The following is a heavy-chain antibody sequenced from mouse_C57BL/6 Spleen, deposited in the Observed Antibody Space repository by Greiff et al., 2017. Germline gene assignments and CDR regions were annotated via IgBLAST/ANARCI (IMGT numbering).Heavy chain of an antibody. J-gene: IGHJ3*01. Sequence: QVHVKQPGAELVRPGSSVKLSCKASGYTFTSYWMHWVKQRPIQGLEWIGNIDPSDSETHYNQKFKDKATLTVDKSSSTAYMQLSSLTSEDSAVYYCARAYSPGFAYWGQGTLVTVSA. D-gene: IGHD2-12*01. V-gene: IGHV1-52*01. CDR1: GYTFTSYW. CDR3: ARAYSPGFAY. CDR2: IDPSDSET.